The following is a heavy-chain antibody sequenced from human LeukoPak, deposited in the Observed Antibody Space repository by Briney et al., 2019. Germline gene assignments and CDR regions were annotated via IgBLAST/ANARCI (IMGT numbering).Heavy chain of an antibody. CDR1: GFTFNNYA. J-gene: IGHJ4*02. V-gene: IGHV3-23*01. CDR3: AKDHSDCRGRDCFLHQD. D-gene: IGHD3/OR15-3a*01. CDR2: FGSSGRRP. Sequence: PGGSLRLSCAVSGFTFNNYAMSCVRQAPGQGLEWFSAFGSSGRRPWNADSVEVRLTISRDNSKNTLYQQMNSLRAEDTATYYCAKDHSDCRGRDCFLHQDWGQGTLVTVSS.